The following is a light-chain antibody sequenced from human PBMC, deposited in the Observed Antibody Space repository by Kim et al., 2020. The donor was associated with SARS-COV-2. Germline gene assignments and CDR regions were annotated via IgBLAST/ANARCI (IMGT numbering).Light chain of an antibody. CDR1: QIISSW. V-gene: IGKV1-5*01. CDR3: QQYNSYWT. CDR2: DAS. J-gene: IGKJ1*01. Sequence: SASVGDRVTITCRASQIISSWLAWYQQKPGKAPNLLIYDASSLEGGVPSRFSGSGSGTEFTLTISSLQPEDSATYYCQQYNSYWTFGQGTKVDIK.